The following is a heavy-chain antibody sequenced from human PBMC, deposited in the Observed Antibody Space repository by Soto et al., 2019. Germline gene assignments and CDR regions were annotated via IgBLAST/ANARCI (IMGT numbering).Heavy chain of an antibody. Sequence: SETLSLTCTVSGGSIDGGDYYWSWIRHPPWKGLAWIGYVYYSGTTNYNPFLKSRVTLSLDKSKNQFSLKMNSVTAADTAVYYCARDVIPPPNYFDLWGQGTLVTVS. D-gene: IGHD4-4*01. CDR3: ARDVIPPPNYFDL. V-gene: IGHV4-61*08. CDR1: GGSIDGGDYY. J-gene: IGHJ5*02. CDR2: VYYSGTT.